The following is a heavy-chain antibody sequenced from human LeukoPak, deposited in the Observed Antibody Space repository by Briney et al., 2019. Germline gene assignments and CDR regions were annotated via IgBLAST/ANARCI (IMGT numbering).Heavy chain of an antibody. Sequence: KSGGSLRLSCAASGFTFSSYSMNWVRQAPGKGLEWVSSISSSSSYIYYADSVKGRFTISRGNAKNSLYLQMNSLRAEDTAVYHCARDKKTDDYGDYWPWVVDYWGQGTLVTVSS. D-gene: IGHD4-17*01. CDR1: GFTFSSYS. V-gene: IGHV3-21*06. CDR2: ISSSSSYI. CDR3: ARDKKTDDYGDYWPWVVDY. J-gene: IGHJ4*02.